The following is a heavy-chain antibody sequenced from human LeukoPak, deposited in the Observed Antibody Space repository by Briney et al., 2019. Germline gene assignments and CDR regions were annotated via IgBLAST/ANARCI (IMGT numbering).Heavy chain of an antibody. J-gene: IGHJ4*02. D-gene: IGHD4-23*01. CDR3: ARVSRLRWLYYFDY. CDR1: GGSISSSSYY. Sequence: SETLSLTCTVSGGSISSSSYYWGWIRQPPGKGLEWIGSIYYSGSTYYNPSLKSRVTISVDTSKNQFSLKLSSVTAADTAVYYCARVSRLRWLYYFDYWGQGTLVTVSS. CDR2: IYYSGST. V-gene: IGHV4-39*07.